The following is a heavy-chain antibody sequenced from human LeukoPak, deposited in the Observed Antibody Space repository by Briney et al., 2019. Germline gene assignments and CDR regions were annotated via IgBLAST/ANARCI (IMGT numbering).Heavy chain of an antibody. V-gene: IGHV1-18*01. Sequence: ASVKVSCKASGYTFTSYGISWVRQAPGQGLEWMGWISAYNGNTNYVQKLQGRVTMTTDTSTSTAYMELRSLRSDDTAVYYCAREISWDSSSWFDYWGQGTLVTVSS. CDR1: GYTFTSYG. D-gene: IGHD6-13*01. J-gene: IGHJ4*02. CDR2: ISAYNGNT. CDR3: AREISWDSSSWFDY.